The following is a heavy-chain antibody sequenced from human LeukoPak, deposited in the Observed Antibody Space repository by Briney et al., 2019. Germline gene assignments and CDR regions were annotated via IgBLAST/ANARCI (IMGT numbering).Heavy chain of an antibody. D-gene: IGHD6-6*01. CDR3: ARGRYSSSINSMDV. CDR2: IIPIFGTA. V-gene: IGHV1-69*13. J-gene: IGHJ6*02. CDR1: GGTFSSYT. Sequence: ASVKVSCKASGGTFSSYTISWVRQTPGQGLEWMGGIIPIFGTANYAQKFQGRVTITADESTSTAYMELSSLRSEDTAVYYCARGRYSSSINSMDVWGQGTTVTVSS.